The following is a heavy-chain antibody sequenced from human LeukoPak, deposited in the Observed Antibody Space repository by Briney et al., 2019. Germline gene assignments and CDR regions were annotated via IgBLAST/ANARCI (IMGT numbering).Heavy chain of an antibody. J-gene: IGHJ4*02. V-gene: IGHV3-48*01. CDR1: GFTFSSYS. D-gene: IGHD1-1*01. CDR3: ARVFLAGTSGY. Sequence: PGGSLRLSCAASGFTFSSYSMNWVRQAPGKGLEWVSYISSSSSTIYYADSVKGRFTISRDNAKNSLYLQMNSLRAEDTAVYYCARVFLAGTSGYWGQGTLVTVSS. CDR2: ISSSSSTI.